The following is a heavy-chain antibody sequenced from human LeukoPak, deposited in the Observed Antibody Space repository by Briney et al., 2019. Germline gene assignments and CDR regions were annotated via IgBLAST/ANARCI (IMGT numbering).Heavy chain of an antibody. CDR1: GYSFTGYW. CDR3: ARVSDSGSNYYYYAMDV. D-gene: IGHD6-19*01. V-gene: IGHV5-51*01. Sequence: GESLKISCKGSGYSFTGYWIGWVRQMPGKGLEWMGITYPGDSDTTYSPSFQGQVTISADRSISTAYLQWSSLKASDTAMYYCARVSDSGSNYYYYAMDVWGQGTTVTVSS. CDR2: TYPGDSDT. J-gene: IGHJ6*02.